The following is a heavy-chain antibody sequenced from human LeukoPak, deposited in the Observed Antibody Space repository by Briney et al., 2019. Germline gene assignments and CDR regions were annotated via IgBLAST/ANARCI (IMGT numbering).Heavy chain of an antibody. V-gene: IGHV3-7*03. CDR2: INQDGTEK. CDR1: GFTFSSYW. J-gene: IGHJ4*02. Sequence: TGGSLRLSCAASGFTFSSYWMSWVRQAPGEGLEWVAKINQDGTEKAYVDSAKRRFTISRDNSKNTLYLQMNSPRAEDTAVYYCADTEVTGQNFDHWGQGTLVTVSS. CDR3: ADTEVTGQNFDH. D-gene: IGHD3-9*01.